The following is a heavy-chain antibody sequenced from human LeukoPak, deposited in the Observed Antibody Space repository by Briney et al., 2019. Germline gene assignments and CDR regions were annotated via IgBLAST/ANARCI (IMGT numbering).Heavy chain of an antibody. D-gene: IGHD1-26*01. J-gene: IGHJ6*02. CDR1: GFTFSSYA. V-gene: IGHV3-30-3*01. CDR2: ISYDGSNK. Sequence: GGSLRLSCAASGFTFSSYAMHWVRQAPGKGLEWVAVISYDGSNKYYADSVKGRFTISRDNSKNTLYLQMNSLRAEDTAVYYCAKDQGGSYYYYYYYHGMDVWGQGTTVTVSS. CDR3: AKDQGGSYYYYYYYHGMDV.